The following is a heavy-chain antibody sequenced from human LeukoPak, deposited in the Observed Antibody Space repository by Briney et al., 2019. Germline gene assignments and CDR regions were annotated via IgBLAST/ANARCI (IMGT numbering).Heavy chain of an antibody. CDR3: AREGTAMGLRGFDY. CDR2: ISSSGSTI. Sequence: GGSLRLSCAASGFTFSSYEMNWVRQAPGKGLEWVSYISSSGSTIYYADSVKGRFTISRDNAKNSLYLQMNSLRAEDTAVYYCAREGTAMGLRGFDYWGQGTLVTDSS. D-gene: IGHD5-18*01. J-gene: IGHJ4*02. CDR1: GFTFSSYE. V-gene: IGHV3-48*03.